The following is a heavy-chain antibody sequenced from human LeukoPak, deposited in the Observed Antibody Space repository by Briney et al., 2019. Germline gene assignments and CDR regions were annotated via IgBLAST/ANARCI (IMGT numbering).Heavy chain of an antibody. CDR3: ARDRPLRVGATSPIYYFDY. CDR2: INPSGGST. Sequence: ASVKVSCKASGYTFTSYYMHWVRQAPGQGLEWMGIINPSGGSTSYAQKSQGRVTMTRDTSTSTVYMELSSLRSEDTAVYYCARDRPLRVGATSPIYYFDYWGQGTLVTVSS. J-gene: IGHJ4*02. V-gene: IGHV1-46*01. D-gene: IGHD1-26*01. CDR1: GYTFTSYY.